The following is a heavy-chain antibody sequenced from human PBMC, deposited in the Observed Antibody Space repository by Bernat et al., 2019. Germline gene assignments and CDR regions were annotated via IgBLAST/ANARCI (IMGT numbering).Heavy chain of an antibody. Sequence: EVQLLESGGGLVQPGGSLRLSCAASGFTFSSYAMSWVRQAPGKGLEWVSFISGSGDSAHYADSVKGRFTISRDNSKNTLYLQMNSLRAEDAAVYYCAKTYSDFWSGYQFWGQGTLVTVSS. CDR3: AKTYSDFWSGYQF. J-gene: IGHJ4*02. CDR1: GFTFSSYA. V-gene: IGHV3-23*01. CDR2: ISGSGDSA. D-gene: IGHD3-3*01.